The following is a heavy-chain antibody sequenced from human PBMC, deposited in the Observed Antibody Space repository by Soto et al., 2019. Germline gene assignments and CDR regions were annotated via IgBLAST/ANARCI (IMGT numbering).Heavy chain of an antibody. V-gene: IGHV4-59*01. CDR3: ARLKLADTGDYGEFDY. J-gene: IGHJ4*02. CDR1: GGSISNYH. D-gene: IGHD3-9*01. CDR2: VHHSGKI. Sequence: QVQLQESGPGLVKPSETLSLTCTVSGGSISNYHWAWIRQPPGKGLDWIGYVHHSGKITYNPSPTTVTSISLNMSKNVFSLKLASATAADTAVYYCARLKLADTGDYGEFDYWGQGALVAVSS.